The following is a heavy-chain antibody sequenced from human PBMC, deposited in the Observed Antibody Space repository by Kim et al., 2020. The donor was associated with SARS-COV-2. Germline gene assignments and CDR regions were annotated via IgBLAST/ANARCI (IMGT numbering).Heavy chain of an antibody. Sequence: ASVKVSCKASGYTFTSYYMHWVRQAPGQGLEWMGIINPSGGSTSYAQKFQGRVTMTRDTSTSTVYMELSSLRSEDTAVYYCARDLGYCSGGSCPYYYYGMDVWGQGTTVTVSS. CDR2: INPSGGST. J-gene: IGHJ6*02. D-gene: IGHD2-15*01. V-gene: IGHV1-46*01. CDR3: ARDLGYCSGGSCPYYYYGMDV. CDR1: GYTFTSYY.